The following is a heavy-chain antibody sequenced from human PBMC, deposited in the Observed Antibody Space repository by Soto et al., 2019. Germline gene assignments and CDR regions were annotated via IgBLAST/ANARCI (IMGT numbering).Heavy chain of an antibody. V-gene: IGHV1-69*06. CDR3: ARGYRELFFYAMDV. CDR1: GDTFSNYA. Sequence: QVELVQSGIEVKNPGSSVKVSCKASGDTFSNYAINWVRQAPGQGLEWMGGIIPFYDKPNYAENFLGRVTISADKFTATAYLEVSSLSSEDTAVYFCARGYRELFFYAMDVWGRGTPVIVSS. CDR2: IIPFYDKP. D-gene: IGHD3-10*01. J-gene: IGHJ6*02.